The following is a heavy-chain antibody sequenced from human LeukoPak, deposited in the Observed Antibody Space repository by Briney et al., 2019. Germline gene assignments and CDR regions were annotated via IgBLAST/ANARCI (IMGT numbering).Heavy chain of an antibody. D-gene: IGHD2-2*01. CDR3: ARDSAAQAVDY. Sequence: PGVALRLSCAASGFTFSSYSMNWVRQAPGKGLEWVSSISSSSSYIYYADSVKGRFTISRDNAKNSLYLQMNSLRAEDTAVYYCARDSAAQAVDYWGQGTLVTVSS. CDR2: ISSSSSYI. CDR1: GFTFSSYS. V-gene: IGHV3-21*01. J-gene: IGHJ4*02.